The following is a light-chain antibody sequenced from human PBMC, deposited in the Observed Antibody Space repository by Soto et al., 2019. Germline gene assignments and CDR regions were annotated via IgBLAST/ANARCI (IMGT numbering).Light chain of an antibody. CDR1: SSDVGNYNY. Sequence: QSALTQPPSASGSPGQSVTISCTGTSSDVGNYNYVSWYQQHPGNAPKLMIYEVTKRPPGVPDRLSGTKSGNTASLTVSGLQAEDEADYYCSSYEGSNSVVFGGGTQLTVL. J-gene: IGLJ7*01. V-gene: IGLV2-8*01. CDR3: SSYEGSNSVV. CDR2: EVT.